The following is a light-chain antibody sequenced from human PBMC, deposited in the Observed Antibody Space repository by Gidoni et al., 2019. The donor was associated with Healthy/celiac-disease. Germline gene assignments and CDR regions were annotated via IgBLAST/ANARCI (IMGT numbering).Light chain of an antibody. J-gene: IGKJ4*01. CDR3: QQRSNWPLT. CDR1: QSVSSY. V-gene: IGKV3-11*01. CDR2: DAS. Sequence: ETVLAQSPAPLSLAPGERATLSCRSSQSVSSYLAWYQHKPGQAPRLLSYDASNMATGIPARFSGSGSGTDFTLTSSSLEPEDVAVYYCQQRSNWPLTFGGXTKVEIK.